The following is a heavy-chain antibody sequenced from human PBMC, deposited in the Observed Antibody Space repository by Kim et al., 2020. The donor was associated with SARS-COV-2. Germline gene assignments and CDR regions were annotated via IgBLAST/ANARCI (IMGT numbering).Heavy chain of an antibody. Sequence: SETLSLTCAVYGGSFSGYYWSWIRQPPGKGLEWIGEINHSGSTNYNPSLKSRVTISVDTSKNQFSLKLSSVTAADTAVYYCASRRRRYCSSTSCYAGGYYYYGMDVWGQGTTVTVSS. CDR2: INHSGST. D-gene: IGHD2-2*01. V-gene: IGHV4-34*01. J-gene: IGHJ6*02. CDR1: GGSFSGYY. CDR3: ASRRRRYCSSTSCYAGGYYYYGMDV.